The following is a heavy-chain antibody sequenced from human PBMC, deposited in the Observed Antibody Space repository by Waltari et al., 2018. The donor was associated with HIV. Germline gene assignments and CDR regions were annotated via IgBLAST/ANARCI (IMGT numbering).Heavy chain of an antibody. D-gene: IGHD4-17*01. CDR1: GGSISSYY. Sequence: QVQLQESGPGLVKPSETLSLTCTVSGGSISSYYWSWIRQPPGKGLEWIGYIYYSGSTNYNPSLKSRVTISVDTSKNQFSLKLSSVTAADTAVYYCARDSPGSTVTTWVGYGMDVWGQGTTVTVSS. V-gene: IGHV4-59*01. J-gene: IGHJ6*02. CDR3: ARDSPGSTVTTWVGYGMDV. CDR2: IYYSGST.